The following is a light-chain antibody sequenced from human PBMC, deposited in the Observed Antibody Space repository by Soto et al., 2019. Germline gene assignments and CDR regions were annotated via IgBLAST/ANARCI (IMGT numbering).Light chain of an antibody. CDR2: GAS. Sequence: EIVLTQSPGTLSLSPGERATLSCRASQSVSSSYLAWYQQKPGQAPRLLIYGASSRATGIPDRFSGSGSGTDLTLTISKLEPAYFAGYYCQHYGSSQYTFGQGTKLEIK. CDR1: QSVSSSY. CDR3: QHYGSSQYT. J-gene: IGKJ2*01. V-gene: IGKV3-20*01.